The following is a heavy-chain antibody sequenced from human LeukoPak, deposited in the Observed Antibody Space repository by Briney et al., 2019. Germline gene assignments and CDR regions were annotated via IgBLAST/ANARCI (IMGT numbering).Heavy chain of an antibody. CDR3: ARTSSQYVDAFDI. CDR2: ISSSSSYI. D-gene: IGHD2-15*01. J-gene: IGHJ3*02. Sequence: GGSLRLSCAASGFTFSSYSMNWVRQAPGKGLEWVSSISSSSSYIYYADSVKGRFTISRDNAKNSLYLQMNSLRAEDTAVYYCARTSSQYVDAFDIWGQGTMVTVSS. V-gene: IGHV3-21*04. CDR1: GFTFSSYS.